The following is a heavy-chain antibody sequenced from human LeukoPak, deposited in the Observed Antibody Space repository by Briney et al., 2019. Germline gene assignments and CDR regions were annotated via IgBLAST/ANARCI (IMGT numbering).Heavy chain of an antibody. CDR3: ARDRDSSGYYPNNWFAP. D-gene: IGHD3-22*01. V-gene: IGHV3-7*01. J-gene: IGHJ5*02. CDR1: GFTLRNFW. CDR2: INRDGSHK. Sequence: PGGSLRLSCAASGFTLRNFWMNWVRQAPGRGLEWVAIINRDGSHKEYVDSVEGRFTISRDNAKNTLYLQMKSLRAEDTAVYYCARDRDSSGYYPNNWFAPWGQGALVTVSS.